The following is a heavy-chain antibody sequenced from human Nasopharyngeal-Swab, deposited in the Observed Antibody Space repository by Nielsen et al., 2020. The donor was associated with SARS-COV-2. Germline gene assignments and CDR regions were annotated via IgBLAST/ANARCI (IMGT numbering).Heavy chain of an antibody. CDR2: IYVGNGDT. CDR3: ASPDYGDY. CDR1: GFSYTNYV. V-gene: IGHV1-3*01. Sequence: ASVKVSCKASGFSYTNYVIHWVRQAPGQRPEWMGWIYVGNGDTQYTPNFQGRVTFTRDTSANTAYMEMSSLTSEYTAVFYCASPDYGDYWGQGTLVTVSS. J-gene: IGHJ4*02.